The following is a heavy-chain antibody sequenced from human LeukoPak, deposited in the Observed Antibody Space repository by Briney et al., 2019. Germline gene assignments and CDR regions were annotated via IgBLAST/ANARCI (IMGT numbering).Heavy chain of an antibody. Sequence: GASVKVSCKASGGTFSSYAISWVRQAPGQGLEWMGGIIPIFGTANYAQKFQGRVTITADESTSTAYMELSSLRSEDTAVYYCASLKEGAREWLQTDCWGQGTLVTVSS. CDR3: ASLKEGAREWLQTDC. CDR2: IIPIFGTA. CDR1: GGTFSSYA. V-gene: IGHV1-69*13. J-gene: IGHJ4*02. D-gene: IGHD3-3*01.